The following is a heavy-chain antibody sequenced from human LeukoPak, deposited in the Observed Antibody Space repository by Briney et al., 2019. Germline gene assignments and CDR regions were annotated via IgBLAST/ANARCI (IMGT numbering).Heavy chain of an antibody. J-gene: IGHJ4*02. D-gene: IGHD1-26*01. V-gene: IGHV3-30*02. Sequence: GGSLRLSCAASGFTFSNYGMHWVRQAPGKGLEWVAFVRYDESTKFYADSVKGRFTISRDNSKTTLYLQMNGLRAEDTAVYYCATTSRGFLVEWGQGTLVTVSS. CDR2: VRYDESTK. CDR1: GFTFSNYG. CDR3: ATTSRGFLVE.